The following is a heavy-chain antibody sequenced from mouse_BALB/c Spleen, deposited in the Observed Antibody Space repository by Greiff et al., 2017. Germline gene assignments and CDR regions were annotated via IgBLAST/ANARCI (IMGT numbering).Heavy chain of an antibody. J-gene: IGHJ2*02. CDR1: GFAFSSYD. CDR2: ISSGGGST. CDR3: ARQWDYYGTEGYFDY. D-gene: IGHD1-1*01. V-gene: IGHV5-12-1*01. Sequence: EVKLVESGGGLVKPGGSLKLSCAASGFAFSSYDMSWVSQTPEKRLEWVAYISSGGGSTNYPDTVKGRFTISRDNAKNTLYLQMSSLKSEDTAMYYCARQWDYYGTEGYFDYWGQGTSLTVSS.